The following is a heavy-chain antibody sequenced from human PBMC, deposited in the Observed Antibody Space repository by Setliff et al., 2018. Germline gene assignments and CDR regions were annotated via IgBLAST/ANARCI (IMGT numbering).Heavy chain of an antibody. D-gene: IGHD3-3*01. CDR2: IYASWST. J-gene: IGHJ6*03. CDR1: GDSINSRTNY. CDR3: ARMCGFQYMDV. V-gene: IGHV4-61*09. Sequence: PSETLSLTCTVSGDSINSRTNYWSWIRQPAGKGPECIGHIYASWSTNYNPSLKSRVTISLDTSKNQFSLKLSSVTAADTAVYYCARMCGFQYMDVWGKGTTVTVSS.